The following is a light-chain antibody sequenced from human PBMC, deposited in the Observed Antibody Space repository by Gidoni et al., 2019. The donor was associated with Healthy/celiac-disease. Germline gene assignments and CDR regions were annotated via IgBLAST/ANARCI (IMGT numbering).Light chain of an antibody. CDR3: AAWDDSLNGPDVV. CDR1: SSNIGSNT. J-gene: IGLJ2*01. Sequence: QSVLTQPHSASGTPGQRVTISCSGSSSNIGSNTVNWYQQLPGTAPKLLIYSNNQRPSGVSDRFSGSKSGTSASLAISGLQSEDEADYYCAAWDDSLNGPDVVFGGGTKLTVL. V-gene: IGLV1-44*01. CDR2: SNN.